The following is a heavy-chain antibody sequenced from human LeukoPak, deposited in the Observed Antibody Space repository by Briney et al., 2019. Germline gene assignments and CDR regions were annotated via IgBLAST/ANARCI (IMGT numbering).Heavy chain of an antibody. J-gene: IGHJ6*03. D-gene: IGHD2-15*01. V-gene: IGHV3-7*01. CDR1: GFSFSSYW. Sequence: GGSLRLSCAASGFSFSSYWMNWVRQAPGKGLEWVANIKQDGRDKNYADSVKGRFTISRDNAKNSLYLQLNSLRVEDTAVYYCARASSGGWSAYYFFYMDVWGRGTTVTVSS. CDR2: IKQDGRDK. CDR3: ARASSGGWSAYYFFYMDV.